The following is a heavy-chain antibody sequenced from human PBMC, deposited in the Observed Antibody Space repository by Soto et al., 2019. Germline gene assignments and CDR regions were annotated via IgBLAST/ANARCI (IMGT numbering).Heavy chain of an antibody. D-gene: IGHD2-15*01. CDR2: ISAYNGNT. CDR3: ARTARIVVVVAAPHAFDI. J-gene: IGHJ3*02. CDR1: GYTFTSYG. V-gene: IGHV1-18*01. Sequence: QVQLVQSGAEVKKPGASVKVSCKASGYTFTSYGISWVRQAPGQGLEWMGWISAYNGNTNYAQKLQGRVTMTTDTSTSTAYMELRSLRSDDTAVYYCARTARIVVVVAAPHAFDIWGQGTMVTFSS.